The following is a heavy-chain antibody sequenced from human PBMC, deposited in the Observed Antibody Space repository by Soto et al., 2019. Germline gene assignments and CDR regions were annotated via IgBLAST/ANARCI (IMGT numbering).Heavy chain of an antibody. Sequence: LRLSCAASGVTFISYGMHWVRQAPGKGLEGVAVISYDGSNKYYADSVKGRFTISRDNSKNTLYLQMNSLRAEDTAVYYCAKRPSLGYCGQGTLVTVSS. J-gene: IGHJ4*02. CDR3: AKRPSLGY. CDR1: GVTFISYG. D-gene: IGHD3-16*01. V-gene: IGHV3-30*18. CDR2: ISYDGSNK.